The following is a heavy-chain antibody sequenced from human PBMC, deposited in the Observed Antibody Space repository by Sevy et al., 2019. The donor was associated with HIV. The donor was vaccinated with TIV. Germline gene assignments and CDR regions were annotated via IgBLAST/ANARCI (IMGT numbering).Heavy chain of an antibody. Sequence: GGSLRLSCVASQFNFDTYAIHWVRQAPGKGLEWVAMIWYDGSSKDYAESVKGRFAISRDNSHNTAFLQMNGLRAEDTGAYYCATNMVHAGAYDSYFNFWGQGSLVTVSS. D-gene: IGHD3-10*01. CDR1: QFNFDTYA. J-gene: IGHJ4*02. CDR3: ATNMVHAGAYDSYFNF. V-gene: IGHV3-33*01. CDR2: IWYDGSSK.